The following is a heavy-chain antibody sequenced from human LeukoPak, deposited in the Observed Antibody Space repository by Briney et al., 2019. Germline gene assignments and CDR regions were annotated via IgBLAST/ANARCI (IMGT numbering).Heavy chain of an antibody. CDR1: GYTFTGYY. J-gene: IGHJ4*02. Sequence: ASVKVSCKASGYTFTGYYMHWVRQAPGQGLEWMGWINPNSGGTNYAQKFQGRVTMTRDTSISTAYMKLSRLRSDDTAVYYCASFMVDRYYFDYWGQGTLVTVSS. D-gene: IGHD3-16*02. CDR3: ASFMVDRYYFDY. V-gene: IGHV1-2*02. CDR2: INPNSGGT.